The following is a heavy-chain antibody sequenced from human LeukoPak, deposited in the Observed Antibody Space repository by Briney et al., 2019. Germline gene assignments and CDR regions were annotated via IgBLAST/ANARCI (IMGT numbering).Heavy chain of an antibody. CDR1: GYTFTSYG. J-gene: IGHJ6*02. D-gene: IGHD6-19*01. CDR2: ISAYNGNT. CDR3: AGGMTVAGIRYYGMDV. Sequence: ASVKVSCTASGYTFTSYGISWVRQAPGQGLEWMGWISAYNGNTNYAQKLQGRVTMTTDTSTSTAYMELRSLRSDDTAVYYCAGGMTVAGIRYYGMDVWGQGTTVTVSS. V-gene: IGHV1-18*01.